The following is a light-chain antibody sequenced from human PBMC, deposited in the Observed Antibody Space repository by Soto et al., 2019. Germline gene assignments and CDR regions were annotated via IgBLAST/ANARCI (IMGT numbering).Light chain of an antibody. J-gene: IGKJ5*01. CDR2: DTS. CDR1: QTVGSY. CDR3: QQRSDWPPIT. V-gene: IGKV3-11*01. Sequence: RATLSCRASQTVGSYLAWFRQTPGQTPRLLIYDTSIRATGIPARFSGSGSGTDFTLTISSLEAEDFAVYYCQQRSDWPPITFGQGTRLEIK.